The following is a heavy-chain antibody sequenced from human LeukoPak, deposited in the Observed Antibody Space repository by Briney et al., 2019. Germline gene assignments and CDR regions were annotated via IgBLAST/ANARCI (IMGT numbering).Heavy chain of an antibody. CDR1: GFTVSRNY. Sequence: GSLRLSFAASGFTVSRNYMSWVRPAPGKGLEWVSVIYSGGRTYYADSVKGRFTISRDNSKNTLYLQMNRLRAEDTAVYYCARAGPSSSWHQFDYWGQGTLATVSS. D-gene: IGHD6-13*01. V-gene: IGHV3-66*01. CDR3: ARAGPSSSWHQFDY. J-gene: IGHJ4*02. CDR2: IYSGGRT.